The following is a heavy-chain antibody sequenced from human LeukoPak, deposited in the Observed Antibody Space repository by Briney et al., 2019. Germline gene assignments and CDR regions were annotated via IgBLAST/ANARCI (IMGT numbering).Heavy chain of an antibody. CDR3: AKAGGYSGYGHYYYGMDV. Sequence: GGSLRLSCAASGFTFSSYAMSWVRQAPGKGLEWVSDISSSGGSTYYADSVKGRFTISRDNSKNTLYLQMNSLRAEDTAVYYCAKAGGYSGYGHYYYGMDVWGQGTTVTVSS. D-gene: IGHD5-12*01. J-gene: IGHJ6*02. V-gene: IGHV3-23*01. CDR2: ISSSGGST. CDR1: GFTFSSYA.